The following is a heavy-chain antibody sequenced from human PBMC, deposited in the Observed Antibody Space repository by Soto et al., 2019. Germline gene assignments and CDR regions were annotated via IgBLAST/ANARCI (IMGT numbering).Heavy chain of an antibody. V-gene: IGHV1-3*01. Sequence: QVQLVQSGTEVKKPGDSVKVSCKASGYTFTSYAIHWVRQAPGQRLEWMASINAGNGYTIYSQHFQGRVTITRDTPARTVYMELSSLRSEDTAVFYCARMGAYPDYWGQGTLVTVSS. CDR3: ARMGAYPDY. D-gene: IGHD3-16*01. CDR1: GYTFTSYA. CDR2: INAGNGYT. J-gene: IGHJ4*02.